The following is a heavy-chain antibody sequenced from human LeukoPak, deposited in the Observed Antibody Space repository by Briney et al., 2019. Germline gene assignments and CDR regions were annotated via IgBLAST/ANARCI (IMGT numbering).Heavy chain of an antibody. CDR2: ISGSGGNT. CDR3: AKFWDFGDYAIDY. Sequence: PGGSLRLSCAASGFTSSSYGMSWVRQAQEKGLEWVGGISGSGGNTNYADSVKGRFTISRDNSKNTLYLQMNSLRAEDTAVYYCAKFWDFGDYAIDYWGQGTLVTVSS. V-gene: IGHV3-23*01. CDR1: GFTSSSYG. D-gene: IGHD4-17*01. J-gene: IGHJ4*02.